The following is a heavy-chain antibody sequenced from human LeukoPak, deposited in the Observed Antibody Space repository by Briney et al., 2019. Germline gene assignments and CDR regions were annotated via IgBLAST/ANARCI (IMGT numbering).Heavy chain of an antibody. D-gene: IGHD1-26*01. CDR3: ARDPGIVGATDAFDI. V-gene: IGHV3-7*01. J-gene: IGHJ3*02. CDR1: GFAFNSQT. CDR2: IKEDEIEI. Sequence: GGSLRLSCAASGFAFNSQTMSWVRQAPGKGLEWVSSIKEDEIEIHYVDSVKGRFTISRDNAKDSLYLQMNSLRAEDTAVYYCARDPGIVGATDAFDIWGQGTMVTVSS.